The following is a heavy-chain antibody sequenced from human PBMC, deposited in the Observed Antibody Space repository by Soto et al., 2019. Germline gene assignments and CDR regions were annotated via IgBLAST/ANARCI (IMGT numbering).Heavy chain of an antibody. CDR2: TSYDGNNK. CDR3: ARWGTTGGFDL. Sequence: QVQLVESGGGVVQPGTSLRLSCAASGFRFKSFVMHWVRQAPGKGLEWVAFTSYDGNNKDYGDSVKGRFTVSRDNSHNTLHLQMDFLRPEDTALYYCARWGTTGGFDLWGQGTLVSVSS. J-gene: IGHJ4*02. V-gene: IGHV3-30*19. D-gene: IGHD3-16*01. CDR1: GFRFKSFV.